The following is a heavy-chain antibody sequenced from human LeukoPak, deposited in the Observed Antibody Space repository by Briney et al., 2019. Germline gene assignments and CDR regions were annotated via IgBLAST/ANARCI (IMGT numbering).Heavy chain of an antibody. Sequence: SETLSLTCTVSGGSISRYYWSWIRQSAGKGLEWIGRIYASGSSGNTKYNPSLKSRVTISLDTSKNRFSLKVNSVTAADTAVYYCSRDRDLRPHTSFDIWGQGTPVTVSP. J-gene: IGHJ3*02. CDR1: GGSISRYY. CDR3: SRDRDLRPHTSFDI. V-gene: IGHV4-4*07. D-gene: IGHD2-21*01. CDR2: IYASGSSGNT.